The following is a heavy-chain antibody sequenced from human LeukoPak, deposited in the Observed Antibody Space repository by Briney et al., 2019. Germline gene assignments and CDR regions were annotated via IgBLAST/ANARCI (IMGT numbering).Heavy chain of an antibody. Sequence: GALVKVSCKASGYTFTSYDINWVRQATGQGLEWMGWMNPNSGNTGYAQKFQGRVTMTRNTSISTAYMELSSLRSEDTAVYYCARGGIAARRGKYYFDYWGQGTLVTVSS. CDR1: GYTFTSYD. J-gene: IGHJ4*02. CDR2: MNPNSGNT. D-gene: IGHD6-6*01. V-gene: IGHV1-8*01. CDR3: ARGGIAARRGKYYFDY.